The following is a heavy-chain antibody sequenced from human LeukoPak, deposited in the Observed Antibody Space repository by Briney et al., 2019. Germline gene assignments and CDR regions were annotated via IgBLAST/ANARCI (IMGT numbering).Heavy chain of an antibody. CDR3: ARDRGDYGDYGDPSNNWFDP. Sequence: ASVKVSCKASGYTFTGYYMHWVRQAPGQGLEWMGWINPNSGGTNYAQKFQGRVTMTRDTSISTAYMELSRLRSDDTAVYYCARDRGDYGDYGDPSNNWFDPWGQGTLVTVSS. V-gene: IGHV1-2*02. CDR1: GYTFTGYY. J-gene: IGHJ5*02. CDR2: INPNSGGT. D-gene: IGHD4-17*01.